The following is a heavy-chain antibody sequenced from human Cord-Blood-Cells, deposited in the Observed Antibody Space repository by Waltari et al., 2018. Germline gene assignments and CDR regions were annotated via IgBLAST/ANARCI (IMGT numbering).Heavy chain of an antibody. Sequence: QLQLQESGPGLVKPSETLSLTCTVSGGSISSSSYYWGWIRQPPGKGLEWIGSIYYSGSPDYNPSLKSRVTISVDTSKNQFSLKLSSVTAADTAVYYCARQAGATAFDIWGQGTMVTVSS. D-gene: IGHD1-26*01. J-gene: IGHJ3*02. CDR1: GGSISSSSYY. CDR2: IYYSGSP. V-gene: IGHV4-39*07. CDR3: ARQAGATAFDI.